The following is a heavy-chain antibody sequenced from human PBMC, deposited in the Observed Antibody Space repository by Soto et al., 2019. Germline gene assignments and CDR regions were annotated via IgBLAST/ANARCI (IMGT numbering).Heavy chain of an antibody. Sequence: GGSLILSCVASGFTFSTYTMSWVRQAPGKGLEWVSVISGSAGSSGPSYADSVQGRFSISRDNARNTLYLQMNSLRGEDTAMYYCAKARCSTANCYVPEYWGQGTRVTVSS. D-gene: IGHD2-2*01. CDR1: GFTFSTYT. CDR3: AKARCSTANCYVPEY. CDR2: ISGSAGSSGP. V-gene: IGHV3-23*01. J-gene: IGHJ4*02.